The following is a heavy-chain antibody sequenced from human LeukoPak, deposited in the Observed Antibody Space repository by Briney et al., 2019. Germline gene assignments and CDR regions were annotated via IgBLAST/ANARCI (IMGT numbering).Heavy chain of an antibody. Sequence: SETLSLTCTVSGGSISSYYWSWIRQPPGKGLEWIGYIYYSGSTNYNPSLKSRVTISVDTSKNQFSLKLSSVTAADTAVYYCASVDDSSGYYLDYYYYGMDVWGQGTTVTVSS. CDR1: GGSISSYY. CDR2: IYYSGST. CDR3: ASVDDSSGYYLDYYYYGMDV. V-gene: IGHV4-59*12. J-gene: IGHJ6*02. D-gene: IGHD3-22*01.